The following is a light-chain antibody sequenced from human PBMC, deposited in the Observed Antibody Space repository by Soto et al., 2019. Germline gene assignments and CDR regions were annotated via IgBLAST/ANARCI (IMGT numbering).Light chain of an antibody. Sequence: ENVLTQSPGTLSLSPGERATLSCRASQSVSSSYLAWYQQKPGQAPRLLIYGASTRATGIPDRFSGSGPGTDFTLTISRLEPEDFAVYYCQQYGSSPRTFGQGTKLEIK. CDR1: QSVSSSY. CDR3: QQYGSSPRT. V-gene: IGKV3-20*01. J-gene: IGKJ2*01. CDR2: GAS.